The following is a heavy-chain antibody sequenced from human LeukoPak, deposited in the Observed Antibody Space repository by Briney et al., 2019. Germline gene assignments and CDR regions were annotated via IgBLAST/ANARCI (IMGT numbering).Heavy chain of an antibody. CDR1: GFTFSSYA. Sequence: PGGSLRLSCAASGFTFSSYAMHWVRQAPGKGLEWVAVISYDGSNKYYADSVKGRFTISRDNSKNTLYLQMNSLRAEDTAVYYCARGSNNYGDYALDYWGQGTLVTVSS. CDR3: ARGSNNYGDYALDY. V-gene: IGHV3-30-3*01. D-gene: IGHD4-17*01. CDR2: ISYDGSNK. J-gene: IGHJ4*02.